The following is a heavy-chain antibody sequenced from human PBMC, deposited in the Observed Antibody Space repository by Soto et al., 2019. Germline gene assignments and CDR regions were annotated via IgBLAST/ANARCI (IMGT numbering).Heavy chain of an antibody. D-gene: IGHD2-21*02. CDR2: INAGNGNT. V-gene: IGHV1-3*05. J-gene: IGHJ6*02. CDR3: ARGPTVVTPGYYYYGRDV. Sequence: QVQLVQSGAEEKKPGASVKVSCKASGYTFTSYAMHWVRQAPGQRLEWMGWINAGNGNTKYSQKFQGRVTLTRDTSASTAYMELSSLRSEDTAVYYCARGPTVVTPGYYYYGRDVWGQGTTVTVSS. CDR1: GYTFTSYA.